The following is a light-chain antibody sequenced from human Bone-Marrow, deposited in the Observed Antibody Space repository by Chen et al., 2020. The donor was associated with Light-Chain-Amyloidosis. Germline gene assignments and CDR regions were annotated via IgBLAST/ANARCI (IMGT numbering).Light chain of an antibody. CDR2: GSS. J-gene: IGKJ4*02. Sequence: EIVLTQSPGTLSLSPGEGANLSCRASQTISSNYLTWYQQKFGQAPRLLIYGSSSRATGIPDRFTGSGSGTDFTLTINRLEPEDFAMYSCQQYGTSPITFGGGTKVEIK. CDR1: QTISSNY. CDR3: QQYGTSPIT. V-gene: IGKV3-20*01.